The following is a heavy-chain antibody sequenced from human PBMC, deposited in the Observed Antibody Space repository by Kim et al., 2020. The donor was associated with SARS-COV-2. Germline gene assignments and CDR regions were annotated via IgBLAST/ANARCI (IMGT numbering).Heavy chain of an antibody. J-gene: IGHJ5*02. CDR2: IRGSGGST. CDR3: AKGQKYYYGSGDPNWFDP. CDR1: GFTFSSYA. Sequence: GGSLRLSCAASGFTFSSYAMSWVRQAPGKGLEWVSAIRGSGGSTYYADSVKGRFTISRDNSKNTLYLQMNSLRAEDTAVYYCAKGQKYYYGSGDPNWFDPWGQGTLVTVSS. V-gene: IGHV3-23*01. D-gene: IGHD3-10*01.